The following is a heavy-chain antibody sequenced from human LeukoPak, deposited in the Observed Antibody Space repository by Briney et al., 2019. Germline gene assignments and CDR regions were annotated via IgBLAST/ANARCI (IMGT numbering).Heavy chain of an antibody. CDR2: ISWDGGST. D-gene: IGHD6-13*01. J-gene: IGHJ4*02. CDR3: AKGGDSSSWPPTPIDY. Sequence: GGSLRLSCAAAGFTFDDYTMHWVRQAPGKGLEWVSLISWDGGSTYYADSVKGRFTISRDNSKNSLYLQMNSLRTEDTALYYCAKGGDSSSWPPTPIDYWGQGALVTVSS. V-gene: IGHV3-43*01. CDR1: GFTFDDYT.